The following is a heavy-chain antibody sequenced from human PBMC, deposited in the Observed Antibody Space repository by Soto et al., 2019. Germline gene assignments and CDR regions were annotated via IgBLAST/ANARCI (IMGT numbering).Heavy chain of an antibody. D-gene: IGHD3-3*01. V-gene: IGHV1-58*01. CDR2: IVVGSGNT. CDR3: AAGVGFFGTRPSDP. J-gene: IGHJ5*02. Sequence: GASVKVSCKASGFTFTSSAVQWVRQARGQRLEWIGWIVVGSGNTNYARKFQERVTITRDMSTSTAYMELSSLRSEDTAVYYRAAGVGFFGTRPSDPGGQGTLVTVSS. CDR1: GFTFTSSA.